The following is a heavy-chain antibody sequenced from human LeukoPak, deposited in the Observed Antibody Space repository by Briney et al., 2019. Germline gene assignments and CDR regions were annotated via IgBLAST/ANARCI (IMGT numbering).Heavy chain of an antibody. D-gene: IGHD3-22*01. CDR1: GYTFTSYG. Sequence: SVKVSCQASGYTFTSYGISWVRQAPGQGLEWMGGIIPIFGTANYAQKFQGRVTITADESTSTAYMELSSLRSEDTAVYYCARPPDYYDSSGYQDNWAFDIWGQGTMVTVSS. V-gene: IGHV1-69*13. CDR2: IIPIFGTA. J-gene: IGHJ3*02. CDR3: ARPPDYYDSSGYQDNWAFDI.